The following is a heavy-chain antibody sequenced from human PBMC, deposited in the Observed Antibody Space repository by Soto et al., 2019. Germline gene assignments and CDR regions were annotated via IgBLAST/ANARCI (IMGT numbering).Heavy chain of an antibody. CDR3: ARWGGNNWFDP. D-gene: IGHD3-16*01. Sequence: QVQLVQSGAQVKKPGSSVKVSCKASRGTFSSYAISWLRQAPGQGLEWRGGIIPIFGTANYAQKFQGRVTITEDKSPSTAYMELSSLRSEDTAVYYCARWGGNNWFDPWGQGTLVTVSS. V-gene: IGHV1-69*14. J-gene: IGHJ5*02. CDR1: RGTFSSYA. CDR2: IIPIFGTA.